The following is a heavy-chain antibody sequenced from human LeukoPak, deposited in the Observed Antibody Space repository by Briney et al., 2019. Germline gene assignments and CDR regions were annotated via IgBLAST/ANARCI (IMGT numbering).Heavy chain of an antibody. J-gene: IGHJ4*02. Sequence: SETLSLTCTVSGDSISSDYWSWIRQPPGKGLEWIGYIYYSESTNYNPSLESRVTISVDTSKNQFSLKLSSVTAADTAVYYCARDGIDKVGFEYRGLGTLVTVSS. CDR1: GDSISSDY. D-gene: IGHD1-14*01. CDR2: IYYSEST. CDR3: ARDGIDKVGFEY. V-gene: IGHV4-59*01.